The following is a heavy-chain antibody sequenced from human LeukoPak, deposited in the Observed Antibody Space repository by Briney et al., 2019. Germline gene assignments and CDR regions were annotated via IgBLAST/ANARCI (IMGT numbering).Heavy chain of an antibody. CDR3: ARADCSGGSCYSDGAFDI. J-gene: IGHJ3*02. V-gene: IGHV1-2*02. CDR2: INPNSGGT. Sequence: ASVKVSCKASGYTFTGYYMHWVRQAPGQGLEWMGWINPNSGGTNYAQKFQGRVTMTRDTSISTAYMELSRLRSDDTAVYYCARADCSGGSCYSDGAFDIWGQGTMVTVSS. CDR1: GYTFTGYY. D-gene: IGHD2-15*01.